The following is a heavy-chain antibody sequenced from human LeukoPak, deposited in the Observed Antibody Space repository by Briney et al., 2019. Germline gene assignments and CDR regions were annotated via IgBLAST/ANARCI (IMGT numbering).Heavy chain of an antibody. CDR3: ARAWNFDY. Sequence: GESLKISCKGSGYSFTNYWIACVRQLPGGGLEWMVIINPSDSDTRYSPSFQGQVTISADKSISTAYLQWSSLKASDSAMYYCARAWNFDYWGQGTLVTVSS. V-gene: IGHV5-51*01. CDR2: INPSDSDT. CDR1: GYSFTNYW. J-gene: IGHJ4*02. D-gene: IGHD1-1*01.